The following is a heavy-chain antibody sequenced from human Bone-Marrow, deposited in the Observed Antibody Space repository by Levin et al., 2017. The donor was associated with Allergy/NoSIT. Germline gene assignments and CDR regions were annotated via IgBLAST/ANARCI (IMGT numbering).Heavy chain of an antibody. CDR2: IIPISGIP. CDR3: ARDRVRSSIVGAVHFDH. J-gene: IGHJ4*02. Sequence: KISCKASGDIFSSYAISWVRQAPGQGPEWMGMIIPISGIPNYALKFRGRVTITADDSTNTVYMELSSLRFEDTGVYFCARDRVRSSIVGAVHFDHWGQGTVVTVSS. CDR1: GDIFSSYA. V-gene: IGHV1-69*15. D-gene: IGHD1-26*01.